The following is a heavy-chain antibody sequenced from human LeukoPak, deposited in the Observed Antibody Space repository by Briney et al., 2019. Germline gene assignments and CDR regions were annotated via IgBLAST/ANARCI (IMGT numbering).Heavy chain of an antibody. CDR1: GFTFSYHW. Sequence: GGSLTLSCAASGFTFSYHWMTWVRQAPGKGLEWVANIKNDGAVKNYVDSVKGRFTISRDNAKNSLYLQMNSLRAEDTAVYYCARGISSGSQPYWGQGTLVTVSS. J-gene: IGHJ4*02. V-gene: IGHV3-7*01. D-gene: IGHD6-6*01. CDR2: IKNDGAVK. CDR3: ARGISSGSQPY.